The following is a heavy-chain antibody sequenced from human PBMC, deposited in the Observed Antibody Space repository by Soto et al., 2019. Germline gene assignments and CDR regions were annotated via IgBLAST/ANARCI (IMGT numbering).Heavy chain of an antibody. CDR2: ISAYNGNT. J-gene: IGHJ5*02. CDR1: GYTLTNSG. Sequence: ASVKVSCKASGYTLTNSGTTWVRQAPGQGLEWVGWISAYNGNTDYAQKLQGRVTMTTDTSTSTAYMELSSLRSEDTAVYYCARDLSGFDPWGQGTLVTVSS. CDR3: ARDLSGFDP. V-gene: IGHV1-18*01.